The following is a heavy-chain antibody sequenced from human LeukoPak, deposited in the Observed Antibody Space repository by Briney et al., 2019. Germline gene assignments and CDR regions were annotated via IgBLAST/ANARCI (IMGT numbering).Heavy chain of an antibody. J-gene: IGHJ4*02. Sequence: PSETLSLTCTVSGGSISTYYWSWIRRPPGKGLEWIAYIHASGPTNYNPSLKSRITISVDTSKNQFSLRLSSVTAADTAVYYCARHDAGIAARPFDNWGQGTLVTVSS. CDR2: IHASGPT. CDR3: ARHDAGIAARPFDN. D-gene: IGHD6-6*01. V-gene: IGHV4-4*09. CDR1: GGSISTYY.